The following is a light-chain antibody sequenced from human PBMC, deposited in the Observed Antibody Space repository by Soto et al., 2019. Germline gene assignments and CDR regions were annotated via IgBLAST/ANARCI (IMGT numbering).Light chain of an antibody. Sequence: EIVMTQSPATLSVSPGERATLSCRASQSVSSNLAWYQQKPGQAPRLLIYGASTRATGIPARFSGGGSGTEFTLPISSLQSEDFAVYYCRQYNNWPFTFGPGTKVDIK. V-gene: IGKV3-15*01. CDR3: RQYNNWPFT. J-gene: IGKJ3*01. CDR2: GAS. CDR1: QSVSSN.